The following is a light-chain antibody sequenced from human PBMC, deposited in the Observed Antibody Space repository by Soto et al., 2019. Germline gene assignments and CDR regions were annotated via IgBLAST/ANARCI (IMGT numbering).Light chain of an antibody. J-gene: IGKJ4*01. CDR2: GAS. CDR3: QQDYKSLS. Sequence: EIVMTQSPATLSLSPGERATLSCRASQSISSGYLSWYQQTPGQAPRLLIYGASTRATGIPARFSGSGSGTDFTLTIGSLQPEDFALYFCQQDYKSLSFGGGTTVEIK. CDR1: QSISSGY. V-gene: IGKV3D-7*01.